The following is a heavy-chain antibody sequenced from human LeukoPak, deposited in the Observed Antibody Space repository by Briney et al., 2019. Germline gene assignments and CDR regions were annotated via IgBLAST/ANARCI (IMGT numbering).Heavy chain of an antibody. J-gene: IGHJ4*02. CDR3: AGDSSGWHEVLVYDY. CDR1: GFTFSSYW. CDR2: INSDGSST. D-gene: IGHD6-19*01. V-gene: IGHV3-74*01. Sequence: PGGSLRLSCAASGFTFSSYWMHWVRQAPGKGLVWVSRINSDGSSTSYADPVKGRFTISRDNAKNTLYLQMNSLRAEDTAVYYCAGDSSGWHEVLVYDYWGQGTLVTVSS.